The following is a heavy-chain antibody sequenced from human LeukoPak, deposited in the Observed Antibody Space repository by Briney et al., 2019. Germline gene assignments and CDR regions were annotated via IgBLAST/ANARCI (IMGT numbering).Heavy chain of an antibody. CDR3: ARQEPVDYYGSGSYYNVAWFDP. D-gene: IGHD3-10*01. CDR1: GYTFTSYA. V-gene: IGHV7-4-1*02. Sequence: ASVKVSCKASGYTFTSYAMNWVRQAPGQGLEWMGWITTNTGNPTYAQGFTGRFVFSLDTSVSTAYLQISSLKAEDTAVYYCARQEPVDYYGSGSYYNVAWFDPWGQGTLVTVSS. CDR2: ITTNTGNP. J-gene: IGHJ5*02.